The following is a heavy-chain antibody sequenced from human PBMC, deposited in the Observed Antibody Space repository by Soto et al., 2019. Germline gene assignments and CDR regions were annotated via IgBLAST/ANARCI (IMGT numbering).Heavy chain of an antibody. V-gene: IGHV4-30-4*08. J-gene: IGHJ6*02. CDR3: ARALYSSFPRYYYYGMDV. D-gene: IGHD4-4*01. CDR2: IYYSGST. CDR1: GRSISSYY. Sequence: SETLSLTCTVSGRSISSYYLSWIRQPPGKGLERIGYIYYSGSTYYNPSLKSQVTISVDTSKIQFSLKLSSVTAADTAVYYCARALYSSFPRYYYYGMDVRGQGTTVTVSS.